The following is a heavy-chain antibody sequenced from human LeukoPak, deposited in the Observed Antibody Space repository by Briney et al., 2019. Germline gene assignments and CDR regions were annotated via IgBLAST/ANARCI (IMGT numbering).Heavy chain of an antibody. D-gene: IGHD2-2*01. CDR3: ARHICSSATCYGPTSRYYYHHMDV. Sequence: GESLKISCKGSGYSFTTYWIGWVRQMPGKGLEWMGIIYPGDSDTRYSPSFQGQVTISADKSITTAYLQWSSLKASDTAIYYCARHICSSATCYGPTSRYYYHHMDVWGKGTTVTVSS. CDR2: IYPGDSDT. J-gene: IGHJ6*03. CDR1: GYSFTTYW. V-gene: IGHV5-51*01.